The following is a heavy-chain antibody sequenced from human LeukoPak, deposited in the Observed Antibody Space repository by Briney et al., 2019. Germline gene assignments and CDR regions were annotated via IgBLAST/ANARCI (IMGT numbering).Heavy chain of an antibody. CDR2: IYYSGST. CDR3: ARAEMATITPGNWFDP. V-gene: IGHV4-31*03. Sequence: SQTLSLTCTVSGGSISSGGYYWSWIRQHPGKGLEWIGYIYYSGSTYYNPSLKSRVTISVDTSKNQFSLKLSSVTAADTAVYYCARAEMATITPGNWFDPWGRGTLVTVSS. CDR1: GGSISSGGYY. J-gene: IGHJ5*02. D-gene: IGHD5-24*01.